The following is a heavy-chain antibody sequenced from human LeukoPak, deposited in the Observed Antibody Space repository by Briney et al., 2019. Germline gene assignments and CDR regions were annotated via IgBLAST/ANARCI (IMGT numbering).Heavy chain of an antibody. D-gene: IGHD2-15*01. CDR3: ARLPSGGGHFDF. J-gene: IGHJ4*02. V-gene: IGHV4-59*08. CDR1: GGSISSYY. CDR2: IYYTGTT. Sequence: SSETLSLTCTVSGGSISSYYWSWIRQPPGKGLEWIGYIYYTGTTNYSPSLKSRVTISVDTSKNQFSLKLSSVAAADTAVYYCARLPSGGGHFDFWGQGILVTVSS.